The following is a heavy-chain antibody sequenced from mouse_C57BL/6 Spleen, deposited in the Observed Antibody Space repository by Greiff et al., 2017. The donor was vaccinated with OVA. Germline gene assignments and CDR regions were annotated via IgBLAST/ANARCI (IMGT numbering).Heavy chain of an antibody. CDR3: ARTYGSSYYFDY. CDR2: IDPSDSYT. V-gene: IGHV1-50*01. CDR1: GYTFTSYW. D-gene: IGHD1-1*01. Sequence: QVQLQQPGAELVKPGASVKLSCKASGYTFTSYWMQWVKQRPGQGLEWIGEIDPSDSYTNYNQKFKGKATLTVVTSSSTAYMQLSSLTSEDSAVYYCARTYGSSYYFDYWGQGTTLTVSS. J-gene: IGHJ2*01.